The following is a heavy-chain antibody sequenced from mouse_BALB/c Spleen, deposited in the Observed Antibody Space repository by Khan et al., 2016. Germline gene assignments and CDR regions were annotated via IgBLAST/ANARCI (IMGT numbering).Heavy chain of an antibody. CDR3: AGGGYDYPYAMEY. D-gene: IGHD2-4*01. J-gene: IGHJ4*01. CDR1: GYTFTTYW. V-gene: IGHV1-87*01. CDR2: IYPGDGDT. Sequence: QVQLKQSGAELARPGASVKLSCKASGYTFTTYWMQWVKQRPGQGLEWIGAIYPGDGDTRYTQKFKGKATLTADKSSSTASMQLSSLASEDSAVYYGAGGGYDYPYAMEYWGQGTSVTVSS.